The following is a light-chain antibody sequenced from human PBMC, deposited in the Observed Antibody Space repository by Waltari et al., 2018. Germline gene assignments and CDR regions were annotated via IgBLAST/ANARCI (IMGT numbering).Light chain of an antibody. CDR3: QASDSRTAV. CDR1: KLGEKY. Sequence: SYELTQSPSVSVSLGQTASITCAGDKLGEKYVSWYKQKPGRSPVLGIYQDNRRPSGIPGRFSGSNSGNTATLTVSGTQAMDEADYYCQASDSRTAVFGGGTKLTVL. CDR2: QDN. J-gene: IGLJ2*01. V-gene: IGLV3-1*01.